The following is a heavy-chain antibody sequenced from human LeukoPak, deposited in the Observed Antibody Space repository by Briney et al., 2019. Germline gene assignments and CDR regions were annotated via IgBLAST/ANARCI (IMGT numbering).Heavy chain of an antibody. D-gene: IGHD6-6*01. CDR2: ISAYNGNT. CDR1: GYTFTSYG. V-gene: IGHV1-18*01. J-gene: IGHJ4*02. CDR3: ARDGPFFSSSSSKEYYFDY. Sequence: ASVKVSCKASGYTFTSYGISWVRQAPGQGLEWMGWISAYNGNTNYAQKLQGRVTMTTDTSTSTAYMELRSLRSDDTAVYYCARDGPFFSSSSSKEYYFDYWGQGTLVTVSS.